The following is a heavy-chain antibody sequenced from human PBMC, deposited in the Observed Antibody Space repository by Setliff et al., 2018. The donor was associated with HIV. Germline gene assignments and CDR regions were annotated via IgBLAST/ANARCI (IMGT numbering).Heavy chain of an antibody. D-gene: IGHD1-1*01. J-gene: IGHJ4*02. Sequence: GGSLRLSCVASGFTFRTFAMHWVRQAPGKGLEWVSNIKQDESEEWYADSVKGRFTISRDNTKNSLYLQINSLSAEDTAVYYCAREAYRLPWIDNWGQGTLVTVSS. V-gene: IGHV3-7*03. CDR2: IKQDESEE. CDR3: AREAYRLPWIDN. CDR1: GFTFRTFA.